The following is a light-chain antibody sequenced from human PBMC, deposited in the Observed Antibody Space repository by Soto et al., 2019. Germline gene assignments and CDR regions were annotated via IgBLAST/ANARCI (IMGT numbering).Light chain of an antibody. CDR3: TSDSTSYFHF. CDR2: GVT. Sequence: QSALTQPASVSGSPGQSLTISCTGTTSDICLYDYVSWYDKYPGKAPKLLMYGVTIRPSGISNRCSGSKSGSTASLTTSRLRDEDDADYYCTSDSTSYFHFFGSGTKVT. CDR1: TSDICLYDY. J-gene: IGLJ1*01. V-gene: IGLV2-14*01.